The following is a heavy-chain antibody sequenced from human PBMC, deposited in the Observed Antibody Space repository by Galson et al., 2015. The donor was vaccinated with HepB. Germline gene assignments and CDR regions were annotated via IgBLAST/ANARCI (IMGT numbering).Heavy chain of an antibody. CDR1: GGTFSSSV. CDR2: IIPMFDTA. D-gene: IGHD3-22*01. V-gene: IGHV1-69*06. CDR3: AATYYPDSSGHPPLFDYYYYEMDV. J-gene: IGHJ6*02. Sequence: SCKASGGTFSSSVISWVRQAPGQGLEWMGGIIPMFDTANYARRFQGRVTITADKSTSTVHMDLSSLRSDDTAVYYCAATYYPDSSGHPPLFDYYYYEMDVWGQGTTVTVSS.